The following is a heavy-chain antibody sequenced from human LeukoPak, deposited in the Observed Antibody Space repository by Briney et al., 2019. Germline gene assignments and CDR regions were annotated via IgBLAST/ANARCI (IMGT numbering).Heavy chain of an antibody. CDR1: GGSISSSSYY. J-gene: IGHJ5*02. CDR2: IYYSGNT. CDR3: ARTLDQLLFLATRDFWFDP. V-gene: IGHV4-39*07. D-gene: IGHD2-2*01. Sequence: SETLSLTCTVSGGSISSSSYYWGWIRQPPGKGLEWIGSIYYSGNTYYNPSLKSRVTISVDRSKNQFSLKLSSVTAADTAVYYCARTLDQLLFLATRDFWFDPWGQGTLVTVSS.